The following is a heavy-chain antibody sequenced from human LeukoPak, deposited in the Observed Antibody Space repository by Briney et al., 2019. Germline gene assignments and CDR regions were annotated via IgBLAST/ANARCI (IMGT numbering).Heavy chain of an antibody. D-gene: IGHD2-15*01. CDR2: INHSGST. Sequence: SETLSLTCAVYGGSFSGYYWSWIRQPPGKGLEWIGEINHSGSTNYNPSLKSRVTISVDTSKNQFSLKLTSVTAADTAVYYCARDRVPGYFDSWGQGTLVTVSS. V-gene: IGHV4-34*01. J-gene: IGHJ4*02. CDR3: ARDRVPGYFDS. CDR1: GGSFSGYY.